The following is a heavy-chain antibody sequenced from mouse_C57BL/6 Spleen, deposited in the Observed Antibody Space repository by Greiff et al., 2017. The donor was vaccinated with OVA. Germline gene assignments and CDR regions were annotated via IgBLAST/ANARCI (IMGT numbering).Heavy chain of an antibody. CDR2: IYPGNSDT. V-gene: IGHV1-5*01. CDR3: TGRGSGNYVGAMDY. CDR1: GYTFTSYW. J-gene: IGHJ4*01. Sequence: EVQLQQSGTVLARPGASVKMSCKTSGYTFTSYWMHWVKQRPGQGLEWIGAIYPGNSDTSYNQKFKGKAKLTAVTSASTAYMELSSLTNEDSAVYYCTGRGSGNYVGAMDYWGQGTSVTVSS. D-gene: IGHD2-1*01.